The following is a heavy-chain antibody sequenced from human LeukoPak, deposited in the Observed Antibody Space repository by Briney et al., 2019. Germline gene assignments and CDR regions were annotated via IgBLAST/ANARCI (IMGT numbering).Heavy chain of an antibody. J-gene: IGHJ5*02. CDR3: ATAEYYSYWFDP. CDR1: GYTLTELS. Sequence: ASVNVSCKVSGYTLTELSMHWVRQAPGKGLEWMGGFDPEDGETIYAQKFQGRVTMTEDTSTDTAYMELSSLRSEDTAVYYCATAEYYSYWFDPWGQGTLVTVSS. V-gene: IGHV1-24*01. CDR2: FDPEDGET. D-gene: IGHD3-10*01.